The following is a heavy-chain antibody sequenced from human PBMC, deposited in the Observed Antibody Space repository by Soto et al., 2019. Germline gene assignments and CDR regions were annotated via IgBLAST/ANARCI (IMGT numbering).Heavy chain of an antibody. Sequence: EVQLVEAGGGLVQPGRSLRLSCAGSGFTFDDYAMHWVRQAAGKGLEWVAGSSWDSDTIEYADAVQGRFTISRDNAKNSLDLQMNSLRLEDTALYFCAKAMTSNYSESNAYAAFDKWGLGTMITVSS. CDR3: AKAMTSNYSESNAYAAFDK. D-gene: IGHD3-22*01. J-gene: IGHJ3*02. CDR1: GFTFDDYA. V-gene: IGHV3-9*01. CDR2: SSWDSDTI.